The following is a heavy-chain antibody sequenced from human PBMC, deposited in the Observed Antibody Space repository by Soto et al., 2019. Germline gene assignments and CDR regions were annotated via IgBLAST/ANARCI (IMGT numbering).Heavy chain of an antibody. CDR1: GFLFSRFG. CDR2: IVNHGETK. CDR3: TRDDEYDDTGLDY. V-gene: IGHV3-33*01. J-gene: IGHJ4*02. Sequence: QVQLVESGGGVVQPGTSLRLSCAASGFLFSRFGMHWVRQAPGKGLEWVAVIVNHGETKAYADSVRGRFTISRDNSRNTLFLEMSSLRVEATAIYCCTRDDEYDDTGLDYWGQGTLVTVSS. D-gene: IGHD1-1*01.